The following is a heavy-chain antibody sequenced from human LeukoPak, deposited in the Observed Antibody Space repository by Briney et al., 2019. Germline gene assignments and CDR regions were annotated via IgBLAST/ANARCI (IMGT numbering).Heavy chain of an antibody. V-gene: IGHV4-38-2*02. CDR2: IYHSGST. CDR3: ARTVLAYAYAQDAFDI. J-gene: IGHJ3*02. Sequence: SETLSLTCTVSGYSISSGYYWGWIRQPPGKELEWIGSIYHSGSTYYNPSLKSRVTISVDTSKNQFSLKLSSVTAADTAVYYCARTVLAYAYAQDAFDIWGQGTMVTVSS. D-gene: IGHD2-21*01. CDR1: GYSISSGYY.